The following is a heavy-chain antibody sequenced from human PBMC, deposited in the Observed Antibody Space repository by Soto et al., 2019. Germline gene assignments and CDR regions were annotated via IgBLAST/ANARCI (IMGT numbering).Heavy chain of an antibody. Sequence: QVQLVQSGAEVKKPGSSVKVSCKASGGTFSSYAISWVRQAPGQGLEWMGGIIPILGTAKYAQKFQGRVTITAVESTSTAYMELSSLSSEDTAVYSCARGTQNYVRSLCAYWGQGSLVTVSS. V-gene: IGHV1-69*01. CDR2: IIPILGTA. CDR1: GGTFSSYA. CDR3: ARGTQNYVRSLCAY. D-gene: IGHD3-10*02. J-gene: IGHJ4*02.